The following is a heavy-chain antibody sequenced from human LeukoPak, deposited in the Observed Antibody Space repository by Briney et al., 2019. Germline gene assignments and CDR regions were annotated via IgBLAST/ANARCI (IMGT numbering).Heavy chain of an antibody. D-gene: IGHD1-7*01. CDR2: VSSNVYST. J-gene: IGHJ4*02. CDR3: AKGGISDWTYGGVFDY. CDR1: GFTFSTYA. V-gene: IGHV3-64*04. Sequence: GGSLRLSCSASGFTFSTYAMHWVRQAPGKGLEYVSSVSSNVYSTHYADSVKGRFAISRDNSKNTLYLQMNSLRAEDTAVYYCAKGGISDWTYGGVFDYWGQGTLVTVSS.